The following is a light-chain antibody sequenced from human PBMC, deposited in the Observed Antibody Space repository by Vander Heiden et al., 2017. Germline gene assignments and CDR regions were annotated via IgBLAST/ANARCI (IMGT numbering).Light chain of an antibody. CDR3: QQSNTFPHT. J-gene: IGKJ2*01. CDR1: QSIKTY. V-gene: IGKV1-39*01. Sequence: DIEVTQSPSSLPASVGDRVSITCRATQSIKTYLNWYQHKPGKSPKLLIYAASNLQSGVPSRFSGSGSETDFTLTISSLQPEDFATYYCQQSNTFPHTFGQGTNLDIK. CDR2: AAS.